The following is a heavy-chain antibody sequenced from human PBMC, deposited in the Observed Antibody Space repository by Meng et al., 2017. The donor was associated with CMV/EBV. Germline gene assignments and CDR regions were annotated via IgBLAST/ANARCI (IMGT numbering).Heavy chain of an antibody. CDR3: ARFKYCSSTSCYLRNWFDP. D-gene: IGHD2-2*01. CDR1: GGSISSSSYY. Sequence: SETLSLTCTVSGGSISSSSYYWGWLRQPPGMGLEWIGSIYYSGSAYYNPSLKSLVTISVDTSKNQFSLKLSSVTAANTAVYYCARFKYCSSTSCYLRNWFDPWGQGTLVTVSS. V-gene: IGHV4-39*07. CDR2: IYYSGSA. J-gene: IGHJ5*02.